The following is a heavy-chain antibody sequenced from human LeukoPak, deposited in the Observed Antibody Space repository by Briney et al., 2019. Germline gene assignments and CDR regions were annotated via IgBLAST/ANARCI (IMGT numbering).Heavy chain of an antibody. D-gene: IGHD3-22*01. CDR3: ARVGTYYYDSSGYPEYYYGMDV. J-gene: IGHJ6*02. CDR1: GGSISSGGYY. Sequence: SQTLSLTCAVSGGSISSGGYYWSWIRQHPGKGLEWIGYIYYSGSTYYNPSLKSRVTISVDTSKNQFSLKLSSVTAADTAVYYCARVGTYYYDSSGYPEYYYGMDVWGQGTTVTVSS. CDR2: IYYSGST. V-gene: IGHV4-31*11.